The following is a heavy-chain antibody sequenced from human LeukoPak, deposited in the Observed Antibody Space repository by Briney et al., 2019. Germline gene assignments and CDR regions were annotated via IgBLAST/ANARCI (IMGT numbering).Heavy chain of an antibody. CDR1: GYTFSTYS. CDR3: ARHRSRMVRGGDWFDP. Sequence: ASVKVSCKASGYTFSTYSISWVRQAPGQGLEWMGWISAYSGNTDYAHKLQGRVTMTTDTSTSTAYMELRSLRSDDTAVYYCARHRSRMVRGGDWFDPWGQGTLVTVSS. J-gene: IGHJ5*02. CDR2: ISAYSGNT. V-gene: IGHV1-18*01. D-gene: IGHD3-10*01.